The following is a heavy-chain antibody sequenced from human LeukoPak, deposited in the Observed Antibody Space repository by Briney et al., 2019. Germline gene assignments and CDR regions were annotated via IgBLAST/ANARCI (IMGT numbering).Heavy chain of an antibody. CDR2: IYPGDSDT. J-gene: IGHJ4*02. V-gene: IGHV5-51*01. CDR1: GYSFTSYW. CDR3: ARLTLDGGYSYAHFDY. Sequence: GESLKISCKGSGYSFTSYWIGWVRQMPGKGLEWMGIIYPGDSDTSYSPSFQGQVTISADTSLSTAYLQWSSLKASDTAMYYCARLTLDGGYSYAHFDYWGQGTLVTVSS. D-gene: IGHD5-18*01.